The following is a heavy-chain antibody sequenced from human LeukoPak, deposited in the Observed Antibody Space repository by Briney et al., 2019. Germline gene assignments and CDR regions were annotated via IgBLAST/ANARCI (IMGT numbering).Heavy chain of an antibody. CDR2: INTNTGNP. Sequence: ASVKVSCKASGYTFTSYAMNCVRQAPGQGLEWIGWINTNTGNPTYAHGFTGRFVFSLDTSVSTAYLQISSLKAEDTAVYYCARDPSRFDPWGQGTLVTVSS. V-gene: IGHV7-4-1*02. CDR1: GYTFTSYA. J-gene: IGHJ5*02. CDR3: ARDPSRFDP.